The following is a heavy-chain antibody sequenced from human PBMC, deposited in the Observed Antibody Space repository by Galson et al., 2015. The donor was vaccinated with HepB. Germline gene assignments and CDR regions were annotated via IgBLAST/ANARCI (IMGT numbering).Heavy chain of an antibody. CDR1: GFTFSSYW. D-gene: IGHD3-3*01. CDR2: IKQDGSEK. J-gene: IGHJ4*02. V-gene: IGHV3-7*03. Sequence: SLRLSCAASGFTFSSYWMSWVRQAPGKGLEWVANIKQDGSEKYYVDSVKGRFTISRDNAKNSLYLQMNSLRAEDTAVYYCARAPYYDFWSGYYDYWGQGTLVTVSS. CDR3: ARAPYYDFWSGYYDY.